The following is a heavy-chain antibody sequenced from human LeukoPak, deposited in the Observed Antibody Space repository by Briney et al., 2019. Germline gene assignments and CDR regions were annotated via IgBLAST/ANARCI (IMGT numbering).Heavy chain of an antibody. D-gene: IGHD3-10*01. J-gene: IGHJ4*02. Sequence: GGSLRLSCAASGFSVSSNFMSWVRQAPGKGLEWVSVIYAGGDTYYADSVKGRFTISRDNFKNTVYLQMNSLRVEDTGMYYCARARYYGSGSYLDYWGQGTLVTVSS. CDR3: ARARYYGSGSYLDY. CDR1: GFSVSSNF. V-gene: IGHV3-53*01. CDR2: IYAGGDT.